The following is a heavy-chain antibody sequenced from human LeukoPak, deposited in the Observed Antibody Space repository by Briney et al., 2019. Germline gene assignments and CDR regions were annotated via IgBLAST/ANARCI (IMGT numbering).Heavy chain of an antibody. Sequence: PGGSLRLSCAASGFIFGSYVMTRVRQAPGTGLEWVSSISGSGTNIYYADSVMGRFTISRDNSKNTLYLQMNSLRVDDTAKYYCAKGDSSGWFAFDYWGQGALVTVSS. CDR3: AKGDSSGWFAFDY. V-gene: IGHV3-23*01. D-gene: IGHD6-19*01. CDR2: ISGSGTNI. CDR1: GFIFGSYV. J-gene: IGHJ4*02.